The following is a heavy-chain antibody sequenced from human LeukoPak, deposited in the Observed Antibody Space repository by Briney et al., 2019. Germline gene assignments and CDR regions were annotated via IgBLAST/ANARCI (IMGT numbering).Heavy chain of an antibody. CDR1: GFTFSSYW. J-gene: IGHJ4*02. CDR2: IKEDGSEK. Sequence: PGGSLRLSCAASGFTFSSYWMSWVRQAPGKGLEWVANIKEDGSEKYYVDSVKGRFTISRDNAQNSVYLQMNSLRAEDTAVYYCARGGYCGGDCYFYYWGQGTLVTVSS. D-gene: IGHD2-21*02. V-gene: IGHV3-7*03. CDR3: ARGGYCGGDCYFYY.